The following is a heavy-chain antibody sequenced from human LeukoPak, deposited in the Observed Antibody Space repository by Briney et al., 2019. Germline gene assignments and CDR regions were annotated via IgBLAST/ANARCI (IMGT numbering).Heavy chain of an antibody. CDR2: VNRDGSST. CDR3: ARDRLYCSSTSCYWSASDI. Sequence: PGGSLRLSCAASGFTFSSYWMHWVRHAPGKGLVWVSRVNRDGSSTNYADSVKGRFTISRDNAKNTVYLQMNSLRAEDTAVYYCARDRLYCSSTSCYWSASDIWGQGTMVTVSS. V-gene: IGHV3-74*01. D-gene: IGHD2-2*01. J-gene: IGHJ3*02. CDR1: GFTFSSYW.